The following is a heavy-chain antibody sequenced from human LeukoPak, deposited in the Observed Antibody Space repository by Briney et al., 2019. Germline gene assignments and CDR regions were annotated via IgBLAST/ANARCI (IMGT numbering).Heavy chain of an antibody. CDR1: GFTFSSCG. D-gene: IGHD1-7*01. CDR3: AKDRSPSNWNYYFDS. J-gene: IGHJ4*02. V-gene: IGHV3-30*02. Sequence: GGSLRLSCAASGFTFSSCGMHWVRQAPGTGREWVAFIPYDGSDKYYAASVKGRFTISRDNSKNTLYLQMNSLRLEDTAVYYCAKDRSPSNWNYYFDSWGQGTLVTVSS. CDR2: IPYDGSDK.